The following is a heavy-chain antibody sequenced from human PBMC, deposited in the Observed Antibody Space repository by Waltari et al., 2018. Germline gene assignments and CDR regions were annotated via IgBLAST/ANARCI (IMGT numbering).Heavy chain of an antibody. J-gene: IGHJ4*02. Sequence: QVQLQESGPGLVKPSGTLSLTCAVSGGSISSSNWWSWVRQPPGKGLEWIGEIYQSGSTNHSPSLKGRFTISVDKSKNQFSLKLSSVTAADTAVYYCARGGTAEYYFDYWGQGTLVTVSS. CDR3: ARGGTAEYYFDY. CDR1: GGSISSSNW. CDR2: IYQSGST. V-gene: IGHV4-4*02. D-gene: IGHD2-21*02.